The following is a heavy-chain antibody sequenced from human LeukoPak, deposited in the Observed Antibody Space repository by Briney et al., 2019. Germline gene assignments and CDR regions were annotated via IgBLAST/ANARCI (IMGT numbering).Heavy chain of an antibody. Sequence: GGSLRLSCAASGFTFSSYSMNWVRQAPGKGLEWVSSISSSSYIYYADSVKGRFTISRDNAKISLYLQMNSLRAEDTAVCYCARDPDIAAAVHWYFDLWGRGTLVTVSS. V-gene: IGHV3-21*01. J-gene: IGHJ2*01. CDR2: ISSSSYI. CDR1: GFTFSSYS. D-gene: IGHD6-13*01. CDR3: ARDPDIAAAVHWYFDL.